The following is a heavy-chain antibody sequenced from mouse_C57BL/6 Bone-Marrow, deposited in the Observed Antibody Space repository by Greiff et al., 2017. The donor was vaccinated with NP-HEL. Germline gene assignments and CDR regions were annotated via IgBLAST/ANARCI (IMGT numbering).Heavy chain of an antibody. CDR1: GFTFSDYG. D-gene: IGHD1-1*01. J-gene: IGHJ2*01. CDR3: ARDYYGSSYGGG. V-gene: IGHV5-17*01. Sequence: EVMLVESGGGLVKPGASLKLSCAASGFTFSDYGMHWVRQAPEKGLEWVAYISRGSSTIYYADTVKGRFTIARDNAKNTLLLEMSRLRAEDTAKYCCARDYYGSSYGGGWGKGTTLT. CDR2: ISRGSSTI.